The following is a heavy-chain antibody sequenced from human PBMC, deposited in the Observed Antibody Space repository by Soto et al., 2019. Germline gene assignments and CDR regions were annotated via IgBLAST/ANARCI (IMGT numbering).Heavy chain of an antibody. CDR1: GGSISSSSYY. J-gene: IGHJ6*02. CDR3: ARPPHYDILTGPDV. D-gene: IGHD3-9*01. V-gene: IGHV4-39*01. Sequence: SETLSLTCTVSGGSISSSSYYWGWIRQPPGKGLEWIGSIYYSGSTYYNPSLKSRVTISVDTSKNQFSLKLSSVTAADTAVYYCARPPHYDILTGPDVWGQGTTVTVSS. CDR2: IYYSGST.